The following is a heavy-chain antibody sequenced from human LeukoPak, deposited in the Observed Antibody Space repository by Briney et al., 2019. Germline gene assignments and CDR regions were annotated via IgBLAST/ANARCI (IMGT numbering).Heavy chain of an antibody. CDR3: ARVGDGHSVNYFDF. Sequence: PGGSLRLSCAASGFTSSSYGMGWVCQAPGKGLEWVSYISITSSTVYYADSVKGRFTVSRDNAKNSLYLQMNSLRDEDTAMFYCARVGDGHSVNYFDFWGQGTLVTVSS. J-gene: IGHJ4*02. V-gene: IGHV3-48*02. D-gene: IGHD5-24*01. CDR1: GFTSSSYG. CDR2: ISITSSTV.